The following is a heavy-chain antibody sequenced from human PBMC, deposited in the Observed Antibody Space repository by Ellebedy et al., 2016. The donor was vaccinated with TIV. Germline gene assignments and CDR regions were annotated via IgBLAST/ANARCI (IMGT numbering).Heavy chain of an antibody. CDR2: INSDGSST. V-gene: IGHV3-74*01. CDR1: GFTFSSYW. Sequence: GESLKISCAASGFTFSSYWMHWVRQAPGKGLVWVSRINSDGSSTSYADSVKGRFTIFRDNAKNTLSLQMNSLRAEDTAVYYCARGHYYDSSGYYGHWGQGTLVTVSS. D-gene: IGHD3-22*01. CDR3: ARGHYYDSSGYYGH. J-gene: IGHJ4*02.